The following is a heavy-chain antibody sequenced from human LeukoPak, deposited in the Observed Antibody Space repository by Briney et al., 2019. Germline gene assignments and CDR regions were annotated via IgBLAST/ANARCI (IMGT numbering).Heavy chain of an antibody. CDR3: ARRSGDFWSNYYHFDY. Sequence: SETLSLTCTVSGGSISSSYWSWIRQPPGKELGWIGYIYYSGDTNYNPSLQSRVTISLDTSKNQFSLKLSSVTAADTAVYYCARRSGDFWSNYYHFDYWGQGILVTVSS. J-gene: IGHJ4*02. V-gene: IGHV4-59*08. CDR1: GGSISSSY. CDR2: IYYSGDT. D-gene: IGHD3-3*01.